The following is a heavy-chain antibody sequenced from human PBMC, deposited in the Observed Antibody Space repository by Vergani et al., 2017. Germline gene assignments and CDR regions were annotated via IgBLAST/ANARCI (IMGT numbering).Heavy chain of an antibody. CDR2: IDSDGST. CDR3: ARAPSSSWFYYFDY. Sequence: EVQLVESGGGLVQPGGSLRLSCAASGFIVSSNYMSWVRQAPGKGLEWVSLIDSDGSTYYEDSVKSRFTISRDISKNTLYLQMNSLRAEDTAVYYCARAPSSSWFYYFDYWGQGTLVTVSS. D-gene: IGHD6-13*01. V-gene: IGHV3-66*02. J-gene: IGHJ4*02. CDR1: GFIVSSNY.